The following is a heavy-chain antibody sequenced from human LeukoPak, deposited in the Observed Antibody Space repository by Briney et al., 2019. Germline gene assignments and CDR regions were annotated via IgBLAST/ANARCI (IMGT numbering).Heavy chain of an antibody. CDR3: AIGATLDAFDI. J-gene: IGHJ3*02. Sequence: SETLSLTCTVSGGSISSYYWSWIRQPPGKGLEWIGSIYYSGSTYYNPSLKSRVTISVATSKDQFSLKLSSVTAADTAVYYCAIGATLDAFDIWGQGTMVTVSS. CDR1: GGSISSYY. V-gene: IGHV4-59*05. CDR2: IYYSGST. D-gene: IGHD1-26*01.